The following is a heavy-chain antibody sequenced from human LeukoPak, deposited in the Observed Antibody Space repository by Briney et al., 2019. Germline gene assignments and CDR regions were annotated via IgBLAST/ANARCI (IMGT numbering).Heavy chain of an antibody. J-gene: IGHJ4*02. Sequence: GGSLRLSCAASGFAFSSYAMSWVRQAPGKGLEWVSAISGSGGSTYYADSVKGRFTISRDNSKNTLYLQMNSLRAEDTAVYYCAEDTYCSSTSCFFDYWGQGTLVTVSS. V-gene: IGHV3-23*01. D-gene: IGHD2-2*01. CDR1: GFAFSSYA. CDR2: ISGSGGST. CDR3: AEDTYCSSTSCFFDY.